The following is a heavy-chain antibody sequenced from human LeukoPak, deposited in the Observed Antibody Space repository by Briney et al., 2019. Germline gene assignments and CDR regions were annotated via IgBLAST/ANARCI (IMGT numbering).Heavy chain of an antibody. CDR2: ISSSSSYI. J-gene: IGHJ4*02. CDR1: GFTFSSYS. D-gene: IGHD3-3*01. CDR3: AKDFAGESYYDFWSGSRPLDY. V-gene: IGHV3-21*04. Sequence: GGSLRLSCAASGFTFSSYSMNWVRQAPGKGLEWVSSISSSSSYIYYADSVKGRFTISRDNAKNSLYLQMNSLRAEDTAVYYCAKDFAGESYYDFWSGSRPLDYWGQGTLVTVSS.